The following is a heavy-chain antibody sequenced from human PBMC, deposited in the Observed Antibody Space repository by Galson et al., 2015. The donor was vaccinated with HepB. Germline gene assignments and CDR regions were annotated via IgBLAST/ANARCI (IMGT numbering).Heavy chain of an antibody. D-gene: IGHD4-23*01. CDR3: AKDCGGNSWSGAFDV. Sequence: SLRLSCEASGLILSSSAMSWVRQAPGKGVEWVSAIDGRGGSTYYADTVKGRFTISRDKSKNTLYLQMNSLKAEDTAVYYCAKDCGGNSWSGAFDVWGQGTMVTVSS. CDR1: GLILSSSA. V-gene: IGHV3-23*01. J-gene: IGHJ3*01. CDR2: IDGRGGST.